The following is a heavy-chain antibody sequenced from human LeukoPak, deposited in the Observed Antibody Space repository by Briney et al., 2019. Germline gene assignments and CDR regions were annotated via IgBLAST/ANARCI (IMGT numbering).Heavy chain of an antibody. V-gene: IGHV1-69*05. Sequence: SVKVSCKASGGTFSSYAISWVRQAPGQGLEWMGGIIPIFGTANYAQKFQGRVTITTDESTSTAYMELSSLRSEDTAVYYCAVGYCTSTSCFWFDPCGQGTLVTVSS. J-gene: IGHJ5*02. CDR3: AVGYCTSTSCFWFDP. CDR2: IIPIFGTA. CDR1: GGTFSSYA. D-gene: IGHD2-2*03.